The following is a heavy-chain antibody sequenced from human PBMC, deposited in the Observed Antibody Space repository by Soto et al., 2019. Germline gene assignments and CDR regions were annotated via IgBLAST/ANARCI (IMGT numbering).Heavy chain of an antibody. CDR2: IYWDDDK. CDR1: GFSLTTSGVG. CDR3: AHRVLRTVFGLVTTTAIYFHF. D-gene: IGHD3-3*01. J-gene: IGHJ4*02. Sequence: QITLNESGPPVVRPTETLTLTCRFSGFSLTTSGVGVGWIRQSPGKAPEWLALIYWDDDKRYSASLKSRLTITKDTSKNQVVLTVSDLDPTDTATYYCAHRVLRTVFGLVTTTAIYFHFWGQGTPVAVSS. V-gene: IGHV2-5*02.